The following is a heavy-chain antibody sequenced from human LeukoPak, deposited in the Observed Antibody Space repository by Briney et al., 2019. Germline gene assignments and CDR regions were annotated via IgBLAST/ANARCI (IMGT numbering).Heavy chain of an antibody. V-gene: IGHV3-73*01. J-gene: IGHJ4*02. CDR3: TRHIYYEDGFDY. CDR2: IRSKANIYAT. CDR1: GFTFSGSA. D-gene: IGHD3-22*01. Sequence: GGSLRLSCAASGFTFSGSAMHWVRQASGKGLEWVGRIRSKANIYATAYAASVKGRFTISRDDSKNTAYLQMNSLKTEDTAVYYCTRHIYYEDGFDYWGQGTLVTVSS.